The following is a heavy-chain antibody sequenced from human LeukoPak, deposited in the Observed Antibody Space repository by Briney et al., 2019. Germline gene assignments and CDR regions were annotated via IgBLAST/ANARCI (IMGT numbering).Heavy chain of an antibody. V-gene: IGHV3-53*01. CDR3: ARGVEPLAANTLAY. CDR2: LYSDGNT. D-gene: IGHD1-14*01. CDR1: VFTVITND. J-gene: IGHJ4*02. Sequence: TGGSLRLSCAASVFTVITNDMTWVCQAPGKGLEWVSVLYSDGNTKYADSVQGRFTISRDNSKNTLYLEMNSLSPDDTAVYYCARGVEPLAANTLAYWGQGTLVTVSS.